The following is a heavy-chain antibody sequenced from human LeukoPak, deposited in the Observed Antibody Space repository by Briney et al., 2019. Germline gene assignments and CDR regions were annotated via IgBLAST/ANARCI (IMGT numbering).Heavy chain of an antibody. Sequence: ASVQVSCKVSGYTFTDYYMHWVQQAPGKGLEWMGLVDPEDGETIYAEKFQGRVTITADTSTDTAYMELSSLRSEDTAVYYCATDPADALSGGFDPWGQGTLVTVSS. CDR1: GYTFTDYY. V-gene: IGHV1-69-2*01. CDR2: VDPEDGET. J-gene: IGHJ5*02. D-gene: IGHD3-16*01. CDR3: ATDPADALSGGFDP.